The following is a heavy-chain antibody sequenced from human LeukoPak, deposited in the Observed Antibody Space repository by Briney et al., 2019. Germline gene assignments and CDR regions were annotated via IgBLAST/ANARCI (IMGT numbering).Heavy chain of an antibody. CDR3: ARDIYYYDSSGYYFPGGSDY. CDR1: GFTFSSYA. V-gene: IGHV3-23*01. J-gene: IGHJ4*02. D-gene: IGHD3-22*01. CDR2: IIGSVGTT. Sequence: GGSLRLSCAASGFTFSSYAMSWVRQAPGKGLEWVSSIIGSVGTTYYADSVKGRFTISRDNSKNRLYLRMNSLRAEDTAVYYCARDIYYYDSSGYYFPGGSDYWGQGTLVTVSS.